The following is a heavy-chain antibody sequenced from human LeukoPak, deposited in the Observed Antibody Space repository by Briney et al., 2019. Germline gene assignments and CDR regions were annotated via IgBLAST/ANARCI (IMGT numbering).Heavy chain of an antibody. CDR1: GGSISSGDYY. CDR3: ATYLWFGPPYYFDY. D-gene: IGHD3-10*01. V-gene: IGHV4-30-4*01. J-gene: IGHJ4*02. CDR2: IYYSGST. Sequence: SQTLSLTRTVSGGSISSGDYYWSWIRQPPGTGLEWIGYIYYSGSTYYNPSLKSRVTISVDTSKNQFSLKLSSVTAADTAVYYCATYLWFGPPYYFDYWGQGTLVTVSS.